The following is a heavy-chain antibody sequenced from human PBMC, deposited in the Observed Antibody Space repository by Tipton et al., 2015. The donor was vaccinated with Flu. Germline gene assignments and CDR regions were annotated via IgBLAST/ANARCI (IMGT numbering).Heavy chain of an antibody. CDR1: GYTFTGYY. CDR2: INPNSGGT. Sequence: QMQLVQSGAEVKKPGASVKVSCKVSGYTFTGYYMHWVRQAPGQGLEWMGWINPNSGGTNYAQKFQGRVTMTRGTSISTAYMELSRLRSDDTAVYYCARDYYDSSGYYGLYYYYYGMDVWGQGTTVTVSS. V-gene: IGHV1-2*02. D-gene: IGHD3-22*01. CDR3: ARDYYDSSGYYGLYYYYYGMDV. J-gene: IGHJ6*02.